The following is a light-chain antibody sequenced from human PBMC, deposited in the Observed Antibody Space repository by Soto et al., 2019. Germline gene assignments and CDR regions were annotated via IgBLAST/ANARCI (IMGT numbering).Light chain of an antibody. CDR1: QSINTY. J-gene: IGKJ5*01. CDR3: QQRRSWQVT. CDR2: DAS. Sequence: ENVLKQSPATLSLSPGEGATLSCRASQSINTYLAWYQQKPGQAPRLLIYDASKRATGIPARFSGSGSGTNFTLTISSLEPEDFAVYYCQQRRSWQVTFGQGTLLEI. V-gene: IGKV3D-11*02.